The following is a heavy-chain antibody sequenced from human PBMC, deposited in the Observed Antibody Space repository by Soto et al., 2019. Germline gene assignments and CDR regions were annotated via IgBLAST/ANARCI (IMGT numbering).Heavy chain of an antibody. J-gene: IGHJ4*02. CDR1: WGKFNTLA. V-gene: IGHV1-69*13. CDR3: ARSATMEAGDKYYYDF. D-gene: IGHD4-17*01. CDR2: IIPFFGTA. Sequence: SVGLSCRDSWGKFNTLAYTWVRQAPWQGLEWMGGIIPFFGTAKYSQKFEDRITITAEESSNTVYMDLRGLTSDDAAIYYCARSATMEAGDKYYYDFWGQGALVNVSS.